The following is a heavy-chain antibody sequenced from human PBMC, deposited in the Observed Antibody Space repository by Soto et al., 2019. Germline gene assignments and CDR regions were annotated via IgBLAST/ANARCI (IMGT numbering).Heavy chain of an antibody. CDR1: GGSINSYW. CDR2: VYSSGTT. V-gene: IGHV4-4*07. Sequence: SETLSLTCSVSGGSINSYWWSWIRQPAGKGLEWIGRVYSSGTTDYNPSLNSRATLSVETSKNQFSLKLSSVTAADTAVYYCARDIGSYAYGEGYRGQGIQVTVSS. CDR3: ARDIGSYAYGEGY. D-gene: IGHD3-10*01. J-gene: IGHJ4*02.